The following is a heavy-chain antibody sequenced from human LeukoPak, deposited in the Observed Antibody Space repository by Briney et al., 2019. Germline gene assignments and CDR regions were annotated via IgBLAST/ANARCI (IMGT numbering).Heavy chain of an antibody. V-gene: IGHV1-46*01. Sequence: ASVKVPCKAFGYTFTSNYMHWVRQAPGQGPEWMGVISPSGGSTTYAQKFQGRVTLTRDMSTSTDYLELSSLRSEDTAVYYYARDNSVRDEAWWFNPWGQGTLVTVSS. CDR1: GYTFTSNY. CDR2: ISPSGGST. CDR3: ARDNSVRDEAWWFNP. J-gene: IGHJ5*02. D-gene: IGHD5-24*01.